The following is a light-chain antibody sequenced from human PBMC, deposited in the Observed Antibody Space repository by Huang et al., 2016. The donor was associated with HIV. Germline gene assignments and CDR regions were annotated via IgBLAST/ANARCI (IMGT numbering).Light chain of an antibody. CDR1: QSVKSW. J-gene: IGKJ1*01. Sequence: DIQMTQTPSTLSASIGDRVTITCRASQSVKSWLAWYQQKPGAAPKLLIYQASFLESGVQSRFSGSGSGTEFTLTITSLQPDDFATYYCQQYNNYPATFGQGTKVDVK. V-gene: IGKV1-5*03. CDR3: QQYNNYPAT. CDR2: QAS.